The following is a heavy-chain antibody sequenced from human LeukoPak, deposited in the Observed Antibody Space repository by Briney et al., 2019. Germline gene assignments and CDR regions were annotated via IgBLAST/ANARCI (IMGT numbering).Heavy chain of an antibody. CDR1: GGSISSSSYY. CDR2: IYYSGSP. J-gene: IGHJ4*02. CDR3: ARSAPGTVDY. D-gene: IGHD6-13*01. V-gene: IGHV4-39*01. Sequence: SETLSLTCTVSGGSISSSSYYWGWIRQPPGKGLEWIGSIYYSGSPYYNPSLKSRVTISVDTSKNQFSLKLSSVTAADTAVYYCARSAPGTVDYWGQGTLVTVSS.